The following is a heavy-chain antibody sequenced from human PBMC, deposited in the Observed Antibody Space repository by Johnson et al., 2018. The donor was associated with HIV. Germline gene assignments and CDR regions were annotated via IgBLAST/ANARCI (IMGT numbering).Heavy chain of an antibody. CDR2: IKQDGSEK. J-gene: IGHJ3*02. CDR3: ARVGKLRRRGAFDI. CDR1: GFTFSSYW. Sequence: VQLVESGGGLVQPGGSLRLSCAASGFTFSSYWMSWVRQAPGKGLEWVATIKQDGSEKYYVDSVKGRFTISSDNAKNSLYLKMNSLRAEDPAVYYCARVGKLRRRGAFDIWGQGTMVTVSS. D-gene: IGHD3-16*01. V-gene: IGHV3-7*05.